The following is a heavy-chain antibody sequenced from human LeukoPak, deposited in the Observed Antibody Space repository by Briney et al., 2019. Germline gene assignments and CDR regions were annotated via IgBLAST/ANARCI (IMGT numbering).Heavy chain of an antibody. D-gene: IGHD2-2*01. CDR3: AKDNRRHYASGPNPDSLH. V-gene: IGHV3-9*01. J-gene: IGHJ4*02. CDR2: ISWNSGTI. Sequence: GRSLRLSCAGSGFIFNNYAMHWVRQPPGKGLEWVSGISWNSGTIDYADSVRGRFTISRDNAKNSLYLQMDSLRVEDTAFYYCAKDNRRHYASGPNPDSLHWGQGALVTVSS. CDR1: GFIFNNYA.